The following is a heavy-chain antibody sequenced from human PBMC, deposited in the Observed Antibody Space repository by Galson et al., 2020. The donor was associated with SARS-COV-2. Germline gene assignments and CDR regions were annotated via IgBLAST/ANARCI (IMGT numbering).Heavy chain of an antibody. CDR3: ARDREGYCSSTSCYTRAYWFDP. CDR1: GGSISSYY. D-gene: IGHD2-2*02. Sequence: SETLSLTCTVSGGSISSYYWSWIRQPPGKGLEWIGYIYYSGSTNYNPSLKSRVTISVDTSKNQFSLKLSSVTAADTAVYYCARDREGYCSSTSCYTRAYWFDPWGQGTLVTVSS. CDR2: IYYSGST. J-gene: IGHJ5*02. V-gene: IGHV4-59*01.